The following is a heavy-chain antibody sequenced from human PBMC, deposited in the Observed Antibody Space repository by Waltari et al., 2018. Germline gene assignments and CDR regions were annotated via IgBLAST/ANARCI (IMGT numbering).Heavy chain of an antibody. CDR1: GFTFDVYG. V-gene: IGHV3-43D*03. CDR2: ISSDGGSS. J-gene: IGHJ4*02. CDR3: AKDILAYCGGDCYPDH. D-gene: IGHD2-21*01. Sequence: EVQLVESGGVVVQPGGSLRLSCAASGFTFDVYGMHWVRQAPGKCLEWVSLISSDGGSSYYGDSVKGRFTVSRDNSKNSLYLQMNSLRAEDTALYYCAKDILAYCGGDCYPDHWGQGTLVTVSS.